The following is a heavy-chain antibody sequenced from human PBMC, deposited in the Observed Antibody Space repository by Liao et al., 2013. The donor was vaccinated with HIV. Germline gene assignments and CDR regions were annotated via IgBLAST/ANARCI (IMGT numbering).Heavy chain of an antibody. CDR2: IYTSGNT. D-gene: IGHD3-10*01. CDR3: ARERGFFDN. CDR1: GGSINNHY. Sequence: QMQLQESGPGLVKPSETLSLTCAVSGGSINNHYWNWIRQPAGRGLEWIGRIYTSGNTNYNPSLKSRVTLSVDTSKNQFSLRLTSVTAADTAVYYCARERGFFDNWGQGILVSASS. J-gene: IGHJ4*02. V-gene: IGHV4-4*07.